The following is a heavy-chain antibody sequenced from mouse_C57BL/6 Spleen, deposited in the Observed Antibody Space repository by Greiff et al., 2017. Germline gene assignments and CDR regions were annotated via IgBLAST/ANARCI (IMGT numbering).Heavy chain of an antibody. V-gene: IGHV2-5*01. Sequence: QVQLQQSGPGLVQPSQSLSITCTVSGFSLTSYGVHWVRQSPGKGLEWLGAIWGGGSTDYNAAFMSRLSITKDNSKSHVFFKMNSLQAEDTAIYYCAKKGYYDYDAMDDWGQGTSVTVSS. D-gene: IGHD2-1*01. CDR2: IWGGGST. CDR1: GFSLTSYG. J-gene: IGHJ4*01. CDR3: AKKGYYDYDAMDD.